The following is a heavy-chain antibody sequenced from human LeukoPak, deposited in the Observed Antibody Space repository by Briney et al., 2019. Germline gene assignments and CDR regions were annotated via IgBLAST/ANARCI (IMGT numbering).Heavy chain of an antibody. CDR3: ARGSGWFYFDY. Sequence: GGSLRLSCAASGFTFSSYWMHWVRQAPGKGLVWVSRINSDGSSTSYADSVKGRFTISRDNAKNTLYLQMNSLRAEDTAVYYCARGSGWFYFDYWGQGTLVTASS. J-gene: IGHJ4*02. V-gene: IGHV3-74*01. CDR2: INSDGSST. CDR1: GFTFSSYW. D-gene: IGHD6-19*01.